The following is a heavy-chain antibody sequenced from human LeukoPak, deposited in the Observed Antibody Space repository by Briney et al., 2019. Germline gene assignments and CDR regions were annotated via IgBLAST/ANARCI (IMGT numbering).Heavy chain of an antibody. J-gene: IGHJ5*02. D-gene: IGHD1-26*01. CDR1: GGSISSYY. CDR3: AREIVGATRYWFDP. Sequence: PSETLSLTCTVSGGSISSYYWSWIRQPPGKGLEWIGYIYYSGSTNYNPSLKSRVTISVDTSKNQFSLKLSSVTAADTAVYYCAREIVGATRYWFDPWGQGTLVTVSS. CDR2: IYYSGST. V-gene: IGHV4-59*01.